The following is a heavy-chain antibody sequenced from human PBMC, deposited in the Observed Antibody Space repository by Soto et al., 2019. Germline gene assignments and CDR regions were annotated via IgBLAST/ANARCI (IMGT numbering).Heavy chain of an antibody. Sequence: QVQLVQSGAEVKKPGASVKVSCKASGYTFTSYDINWVRQAAGQGLEWIGWMNPNSGKAVYAQKFQGRVTMAGNTSISTAYMELSSLRSDDTAVYFCARGLVVVSATYWYFDLWGRGTLVTGSS. CDR2: MNPNSGKA. CDR3: ARGLVVVSATYWYFDL. J-gene: IGHJ2*01. D-gene: IGHD2-15*01. V-gene: IGHV1-8*01. CDR1: GYTFTSYD.